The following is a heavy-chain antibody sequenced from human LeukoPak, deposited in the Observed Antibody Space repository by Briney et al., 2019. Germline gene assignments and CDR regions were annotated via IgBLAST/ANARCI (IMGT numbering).Heavy chain of an antibody. Sequence: GRSLRLSYVASGFTFSNYGMHWVRQVPGKGLEWVAAIWFDGIRKYYADSVKGRLTISRDNSKNTLYLQMNTLRGEDTAVYYCARDLEDSSPFGAFDMWGQGTMVTVSS. CDR2: IWFDGIRK. J-gene: IGHJ3*02. V-gene: IGHV3-33*01. CDR1: GFTFSNYG. D-gene: IGHD3-22*01. CDR3: ARDLEDSSPFGAFDM.